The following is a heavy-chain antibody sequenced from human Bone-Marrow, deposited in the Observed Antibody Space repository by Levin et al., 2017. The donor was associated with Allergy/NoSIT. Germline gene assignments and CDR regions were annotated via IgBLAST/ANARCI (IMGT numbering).Heavy chain of an antibody. J-gene: IGHJ4*02. Sequence: GESLKISCKASGYTFTSYYMHWVRQAPGQGLEWMGIINPSGGSTSYAQKFQGRVTMTRDTSTSTVYMELSSLRSEDTAVYYCARTGSYYDFWSGYLPYWGQGTLVTVSS. CDR2: INPSGGST. D-gene: IGHD3-3*01. V-gene: IGHV1-46*01. CDR3: ARTGSYYDFWSGYLPY. CDR1: GYTFTSYY.